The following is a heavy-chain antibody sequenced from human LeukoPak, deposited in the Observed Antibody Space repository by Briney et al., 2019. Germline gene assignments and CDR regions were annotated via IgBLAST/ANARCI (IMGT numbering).Heavy chain of an antibody. V-gene: IGHV1-46*01. CDR3: ARGGSFNLYSSSYLDFDY. Sequence: ASVKVSCKASGYTFTSYYMHWVRQAPGQGLEWMGIINPSGGSTSYAQKFQGRVTMTRDMSTSTVYMELSSLRSEDTAVYYCARGGSFNLYSSSYLDFDYWGQGTLVTVSS. CDR1: GYTFTSYY. J-gene: IGHJ4*02. D-gene: IGHD6-6*01. CDR2: INPSGGST.